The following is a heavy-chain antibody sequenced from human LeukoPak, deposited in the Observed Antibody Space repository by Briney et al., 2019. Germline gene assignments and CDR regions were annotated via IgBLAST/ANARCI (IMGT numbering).Heavy chain of an antibody. Sequence: ASVKVSCKASGYTFTSYYMHWVRQAPGQGLEWMGIINPSGGSTSYAQKFQGRVTMTRNTSISTAYMELSSLRSEDTAVYYCARGLYRVLRYFDWLSGPADYWGQGTLVTVSS. CDR2: INPSGGST. CDR1: GYTFTSYY. CDR3: ARGLYRVLRYFDWLSGPADY. D-gene: IGHD3-9*01. V-gene: IGHV1-46*01. J-gene: IGHJ4*02.